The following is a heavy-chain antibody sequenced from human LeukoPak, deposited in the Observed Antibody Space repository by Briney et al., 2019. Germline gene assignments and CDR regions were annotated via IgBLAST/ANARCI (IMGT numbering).Heavy chain of an antibody. V-gene: IGHV3-53*01. CDR2: IHYDGKI. J-gene: IGHJ4*02. D-gene: IGHD2-21*01. CDR3: ASGDGYLQPY. Sequence: GGSLRLSCAASGFSVSGKFMSWVRQAPGKGLEWVSIIHYDGKIRYAGSVGGRFTIYRDDSENTLFLQMNSLRVDDTAVYFCASGDGYLQPYWGQGTLVTISS. CDR1: GFSVSGKF.